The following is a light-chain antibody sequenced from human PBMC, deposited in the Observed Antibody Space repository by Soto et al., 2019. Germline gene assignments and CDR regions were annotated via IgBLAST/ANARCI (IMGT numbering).Light chain of an antibody. V-gene: IGKV3-20*01. CDR3: QQYGSSGT. CDR2: GAS. Sequence: EIVLTQSPGTLSLSPGERATLSCRASQSVSNNYLAWYQQKPGQAPGLLIYGASNRATGIPDRFSGSGSGTDFTLTISRLEPEGFAVYYCQQYGSSGTFGQGTKVDIK. CDR1: QSVSNNY. J-gene: IGKJ1*01.